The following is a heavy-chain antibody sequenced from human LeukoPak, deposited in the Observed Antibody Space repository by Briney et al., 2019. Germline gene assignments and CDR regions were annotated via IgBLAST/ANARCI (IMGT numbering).Heavy chain of an antibody. V-gene: IGHV3-7*01. Sequence: GGSLRLSCAASGFTFSSYWMSWVRQAPGKGREWVANIKQDGSEKYYVDSVKGRFTISRDNAKNSLYLQMNSLRAEDTAVYYCARDRAYYDFWSGYYGPYFDYWGQGTLVTVSS. D-gene: IGHD3-3*01. CDR3: ARDRAYYDFWSGYYGPYFDY. CDR2: IKQDGSEK. J-gene: IGHJ4*02. CDR1: GFTFSSYW.